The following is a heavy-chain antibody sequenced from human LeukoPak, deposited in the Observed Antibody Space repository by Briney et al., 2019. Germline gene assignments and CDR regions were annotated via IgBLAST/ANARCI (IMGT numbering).Heavy chain of an antibody. J-gene: IGHJ3*02. CDR3: ARGLEKKLLWFGESEQFDAFDI. CDR1: GGSFSGYY. D-gene: IGHD3-10*01. V-gene: IGHV4-34*01. CDR2: INHSGST. Sequence: PSETLSLTCAVYGGSFSGYYWSWIRQPPGKGLEWIGEINHSGSTNYNPSPKSRVTISVDTSKNQFSLKLSSVTAADTAVYYCARGLEKKLLWFGESEQFDAFDIWGQGTMVTVSS.